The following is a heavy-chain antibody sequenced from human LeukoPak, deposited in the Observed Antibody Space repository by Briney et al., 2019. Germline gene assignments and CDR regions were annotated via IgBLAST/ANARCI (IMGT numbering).Heavy chain of an antibody. J-gene: IGHJ4*02. CDR2: INPNSGGT. D-gene: IGHD5-18*01. CDR1: GYTFTGYY. V-gene: IGHV1-2*02. CDR3: ARDLGDTTIAH. Sequence: ASVKVSCKASGYTFTGYYMHWVRQAPGQGLEWMGWINPNSGGTNYAQKFQGRVTMTRDTSISTVYMELSSLTSEDTAIYYCARDLGDTTIAHWGQGTLVSVSS.